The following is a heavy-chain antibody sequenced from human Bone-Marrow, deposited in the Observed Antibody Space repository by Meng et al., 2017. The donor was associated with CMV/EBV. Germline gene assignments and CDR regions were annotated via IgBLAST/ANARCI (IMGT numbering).Heavy chain of an antibody. V-gene: IGHV1-2*02. J-gene: IGHJ4*02. CDR2: INPNGGGT. D-gene: IGHD5-12*01. Sequence: ASVKVSCKASGYTFSDYYIHWVRQAPGQGPEWMGWINPNGGGTDYAQKFEGRVTMTRDTSITTAYMELSGLRFDDTAVYYCARTDIVATIYFGYWGQGTQVTASS. CDR3: ARTDIVATIYFGY. CDR1: GYTFSDYY.